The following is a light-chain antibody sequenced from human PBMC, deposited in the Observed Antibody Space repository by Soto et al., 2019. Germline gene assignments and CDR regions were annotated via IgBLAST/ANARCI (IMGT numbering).Light chain of an antibody. J-gene: IGLJ7*01. CDR2: ENN. V-gene: IGLV1-51*02. Sequence: QSVLTQPPSVSAAPGQKVTISCSGSSSNIGNNYVSWYQQLPGTAPKLLIYENNKRPSGIPDRFSGSKSGTSATLGFTGLQTGDEADYYCGTWDSSLSAVFGGGTQLTVL. CDR3: GTWDSSLSAV. CDR1: SSNIGNNY.